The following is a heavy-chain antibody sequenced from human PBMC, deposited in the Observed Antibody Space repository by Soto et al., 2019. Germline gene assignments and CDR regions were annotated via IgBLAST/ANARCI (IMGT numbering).Heavy chain of an antibody. CDR3: ARAYCSGGSCYMPDY. D-gene: IGHD2-15*01. J-gene: IGHJ4*02. Sequence: ASVKVSCKASGYTFTSYGISWVRQAPGQGLEWMGWISVYNGNTNYAQKLQGRVTMTTDTSTSTAYMELRSLRSDDTAVYYCARAYCSGGSCYMPDYWGQGTLDTVSS. V-gene: IGHV1-18*01. CDR1: GYTFTSYG. CDR2: ISVYNGNT.